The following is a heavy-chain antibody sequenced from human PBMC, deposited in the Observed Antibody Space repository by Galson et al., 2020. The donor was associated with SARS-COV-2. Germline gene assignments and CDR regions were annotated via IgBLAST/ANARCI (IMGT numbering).Heavy chain of an antibody. CDR3: VGYRVGEAFDS. CDR1: GFDFSAYS. Sequence: GESLKISCATSGFDFSAYSMNWVRQTPGKGLEWVSPINRLSNDIYYADSVKGRFTISRDNANNTVYLHLNSLRAEDTAVYYFVGYRVGEAFDSGGKGILVTVSS. J-gene: IGHJ4*02. D-gene: IGHD3-16*01. CDR2: INRLSNDI. V-gene: IGHV3-21*01.